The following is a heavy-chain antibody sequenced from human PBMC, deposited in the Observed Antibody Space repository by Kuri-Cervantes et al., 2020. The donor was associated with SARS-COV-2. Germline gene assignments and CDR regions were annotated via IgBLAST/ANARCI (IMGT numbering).Heavy chain of an antibody. CDR2: ISSSSSYI. CDR1: GFTFSSYS. Sequence: GESLKISCAASGFTFSSYSMNWVRQAPGKGLEWVSSISSSSSYICYADSVKGRFTISRDNAKNSLYLQMNSLRAEDTAVYYCAREGSSPTLFQHWGQGTLVTVSS. J-gene: IGHJ1*01. V-gene: IGHV3-21*01. CDR3: AREGSSPTLFQH. D-gene: IGHD2-2*01.